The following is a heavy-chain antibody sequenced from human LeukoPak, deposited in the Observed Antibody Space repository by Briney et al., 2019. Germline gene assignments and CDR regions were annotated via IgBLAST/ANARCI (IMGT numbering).Heavy chain of an antibody. CDR2: INHSGST. CDR1: GGSFSGYY. Sequence: PSETLSLTCAVYGGSFSGYYWSWIRQPPGKGLEWIGEINHSGSTNYNPSLKSRVTISVDTSKNQFSLKLSSVTAADTAVYYCARARSGYYYIGYYYYYMDVWGKGTTVTVSS. J-gene: IGHJ6*03. CDR3: ARARSGYYYIGYYYYYMDV. D-gene: IGHD3-22*01. V-gene: IGHV4-34*01.